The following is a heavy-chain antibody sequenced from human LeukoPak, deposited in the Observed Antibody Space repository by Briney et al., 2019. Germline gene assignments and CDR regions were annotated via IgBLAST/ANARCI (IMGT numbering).Heavy chain of an antibody. J-gene: IGHJ4*02. Sequence: SETLSLTCTVSGGSISSSSYYWGWIRQPPGKGLEWIGSIYYSGSTYYNPSLRSRVTISVDTSKNQFSLKPSSVTAADTAVYYCARLSTPPASLRYFDWLPDGTVRRLPNYFDYWGQGTLVTVSS. CDR3: ARLSTPPASLRYFDWLPDGTVRRLPNYFDY. CDR1: GGSISSSSYY. CDR2: IYYSGST. V-gene: IGHV4-39*01. D-gene: IGHD3-9*01.